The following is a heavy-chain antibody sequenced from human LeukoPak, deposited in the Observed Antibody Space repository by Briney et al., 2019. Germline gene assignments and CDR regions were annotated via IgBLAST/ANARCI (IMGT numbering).Heavy chain of an antibody. CDR2: INHSGST. D-gene: IGHD6-13*01. Sequence: PGGSLRLSCGASGFTFSSYGMHWVRQAPGKGLEWIGEINHSGSTNYNPSLKSRVTISVDTSKNQFSLKLSSVTAADTAVYYCASFFHSSSSSGYWGQGTLVTVSS. CDR3: ASFFHSSSSSGY. CDR1: GFTFSSYG. J-gene: IGHJ4*02. V-gene: IGHV4-34*01.